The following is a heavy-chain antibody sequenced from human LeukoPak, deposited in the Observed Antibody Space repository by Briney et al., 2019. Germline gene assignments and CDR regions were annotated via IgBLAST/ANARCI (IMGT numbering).Heavy chain of an antibody. CDR2: IYPGDSHT. CDR3: TRGPYAYTSSATLGSYNWFDP. CDR1: GYSFPNYW. J-gene: IGHJ5*02. D-gene: IGHD2-2*02. Sequence: GESLKISCKGSGYSFPNYWIGWVRQMPGKGLEWMGIIYPGDSHTRYSPSFQDQVTISVDKSISTAYLQWSSLKASDTAMYYCTRGPYAYTSSATLGSYNWFDPWGQGSLVTVSS. V-gene: IGHV5-51*01.